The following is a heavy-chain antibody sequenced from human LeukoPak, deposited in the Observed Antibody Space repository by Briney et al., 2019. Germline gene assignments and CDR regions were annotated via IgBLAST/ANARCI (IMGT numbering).Heavy chain of an antibody. CDR2: IYPGDSDA. V-gene: IGHV5-51*01. CDR1: GYSFTNYW. Sequence: GESLKISWKGSGYSFTNYWIGWVRQMPGKGLEWMGIIYPGDSDARYIPSFQGQVTISADKSINTAYLQWSSLKASDTAMYYCARRVDSYWFFDYWGQGTLVTVSS. D-gene: IGHD1-26*01. J-gene: IGHJ4*02. CDR3: ARRVDSYWFFDY.